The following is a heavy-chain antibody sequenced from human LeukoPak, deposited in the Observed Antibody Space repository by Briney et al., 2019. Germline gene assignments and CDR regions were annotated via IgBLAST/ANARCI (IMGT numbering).Heavy chain of an antibody. CDR1: GFTFSTYW. Sequence: TGGSLRLSCAASGFTFSTYWMHWVRQAPGKGLVWVSRINSDGSRAHYTDSVKGRFTISRDNAKNTLYLQMNSLRVEDTAVYYCANGQLVPGDSWGQGTLVTVSS. CDR3: ANGQLVPGDS. D-gene: IGHD6-6*01. V-gene: IGHV3-74*01. CDR2: INSDGSRA. J-gene: IGHJ4*02.